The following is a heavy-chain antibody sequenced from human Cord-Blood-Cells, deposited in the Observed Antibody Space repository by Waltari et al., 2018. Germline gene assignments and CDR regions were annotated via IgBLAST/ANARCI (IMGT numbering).Heavy chain of an antibody. D-gene: IGHD1-7*01. J-gene: IGHJ4*02. Sequence: QVQLVESGGGVVQPGRSLRLSCAASGLPFSSYGMHWVRQAPGKGLEGVAVIWYDGSNKYYADSVKGRFTISRDNSKNTLYLQMNSLRAEDTAVYYCARGRGITGTTDYWGQGTLVTVSS. CDR3: ARGRGITGTTDY. V-gene: IGHV3-33*01. CDR2: IWYDGSNK. CDR1: GLPFSSYG.